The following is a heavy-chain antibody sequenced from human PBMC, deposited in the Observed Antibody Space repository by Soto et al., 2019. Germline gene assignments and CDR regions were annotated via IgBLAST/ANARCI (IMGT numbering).Heavy chain of an antibody. Sequence: GGSLRLSCAASGFTVSSNYMSWVRQAPGKGLEWVSVIYSGGSTYYADSVKGRFTISRDKSKNTLYLQMNSLRAEDTAVYYCARDSAPARTTVTTAFDIWGQGTMVTVSS. J-gene: IGHJ3*02. CDR2: IYSGGST. D-gene: IGHD4-17*01. CDR1: GFTVSSNY. CDR3: ARDSAPARTTVTTAFDI. V-gene: IGHV3-66*01.